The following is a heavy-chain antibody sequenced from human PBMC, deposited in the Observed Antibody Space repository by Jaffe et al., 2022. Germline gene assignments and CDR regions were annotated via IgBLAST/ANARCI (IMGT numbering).Heavy chain of an antibody. Sequence: QVQLQESGPGLVKPSETLSLTCAVSGYSISSGYYWGWIRQPPGKGLEWIGSIYHSGGTYCSPSLKSRVTISVDTSKNQFSLKLSSVTAADTALYYCARHAAVTTCFEYWGQGTPVTVSS. V-gene: IGHV4-38-2*01. CDR2: IYHSGGT. D-gene: IGHD4-17*01. CDR1: GYSISSGYY. CDR3: ARHAAVTTCFEY. J-gene: IGHJ4*02.